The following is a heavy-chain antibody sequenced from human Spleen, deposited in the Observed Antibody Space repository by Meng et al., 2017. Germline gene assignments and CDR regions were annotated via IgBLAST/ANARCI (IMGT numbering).Heavy chain of an antibody. CDR3: ARGRVVVAATPSDY. D-gene: IGHD2-15*01. V-gene: IGHV3-21*01. CDR1: GFTFRNYS. Sequence: EVQLVESGGGLVTPGGSLRLSCAASGFTFRNYSMSWVRQAPGKGLEWVSSISSTSTYADSVKGRFTISRDNAKNSLFLQMNSLRAEDTAVYYCARGRVVVAATPSDYWGQGTLVTVSS. CDR2: ISSTST. J-gene: IGHJ4*02.